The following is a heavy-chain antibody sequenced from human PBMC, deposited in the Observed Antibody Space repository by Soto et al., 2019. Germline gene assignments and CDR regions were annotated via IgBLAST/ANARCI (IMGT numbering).Heavy chain of an antibody. CDR3: AREPWTHDAFDI. CDR2: ISYDGSNK. CDR1: GFTFSSYA. J-gene: IGHJ3*02. D-gene: IGHD5-12*01. V-gene: IGHV3-30-3*01. Sequence: GGSLRLSCAASGFTFSSYAMHWVRQAPGKGLEWVAVISYDGSNKYYADSVKGRFTISRDNSKNTLYPQMNSLRAEDTAVYYCAREPWTHDAFDIWGQGTMVTVSS.